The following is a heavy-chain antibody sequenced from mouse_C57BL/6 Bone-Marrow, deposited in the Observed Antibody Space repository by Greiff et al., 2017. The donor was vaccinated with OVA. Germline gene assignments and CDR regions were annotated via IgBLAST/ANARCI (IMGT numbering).Heavy chain of an antibody. CDR2: SRNKANDYTT. J-gene: IGHJ4*01. CDR3: ARDAGGAMDY. Sequence: EVKLVESGGGLVQSGRSLRLSCATSGFTFSDFYMEWVRQAPGKGLEWIAASRNKANDYTTEYSASVKGRFIVSRDTSQSILYLKMNDLRAEDTAIYYCARDAGGAMDYGGQGTSVTVSS. V-gene: IGHV7-1*01. CDR1: GFTFSDFY.